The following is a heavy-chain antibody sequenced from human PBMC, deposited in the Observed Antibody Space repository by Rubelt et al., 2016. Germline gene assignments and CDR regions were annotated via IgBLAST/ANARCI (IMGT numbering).Heavy chain of an antibody. CDR2: ISYDGSNK. CDR1: GFTFSSYA. CDR3: ARDWGIAVAGSTGYFDY. V-gene: IGHV3-30*04. D-gene: IGHD6-19*01. Sequence: VQLVESGGGVVQPGRSLRLSCADSGFTFSSYAMHWVRQAPGKGLEWVAVISYDGSNKYYADSVKGRFTISRDNSKNTLYLQMNSLRAEDTAVYYCARDWGIAVAGSTGYFDYWGQGTLVTVSS. J-gene: IGHJ4*02.